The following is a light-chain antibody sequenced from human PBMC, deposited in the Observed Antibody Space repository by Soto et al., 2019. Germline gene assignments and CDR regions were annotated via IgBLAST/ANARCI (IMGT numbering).Light chain of an antibody. CDR1: QSVSSSY. V-gene: IGKV3-20*01. J-gene: IGKJ1*01. Sequence: EIVLTQSPGTLSLSPGERATLACSASQSVSSSYLAWYQQKPGQAPRLLIYGASSRATGIPDRFSGSGSGTDFPLTISRLEPEDFAVYYCQQYGSSPGTFGHGTKVEIK. CDR3: QQYGSSPGT. CDR2: GAS.